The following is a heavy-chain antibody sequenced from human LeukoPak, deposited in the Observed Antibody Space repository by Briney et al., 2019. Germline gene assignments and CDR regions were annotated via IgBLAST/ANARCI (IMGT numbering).Heavy chain of an antibody. V-gene: IGHV4-30-2*01. CDR3: ARLALSGYSYGYENAFDI. J-gene: IGHJ3*02. D-gene: IGHD5-18*01. CDR1: GGSISSGGYS. CDR2: IYHSGST. Sequence: SETLSLTCTVSGGSISSGGYSWSWIRQPPGKGLEWIGYIYHSGSTYYNPSLKSRVTISVDRSKNQFSLKLSSVTAADTAVYYCARLALSGYSYGYENAFDIWGQGTMVTVSS.